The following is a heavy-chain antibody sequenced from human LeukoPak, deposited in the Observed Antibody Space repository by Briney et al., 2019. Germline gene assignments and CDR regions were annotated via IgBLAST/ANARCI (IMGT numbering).Heavy chain of an antibody. CDR3: ARTYYYDSSGYFSH. CDR2: INHSGST. CDR1: GGSISSYY. J-gene: IGHJ1*01. Sequence: PSETLSLTCTVSGGSISSYYWSWIRQPPGKGLEWIGEINHSGSTNYNPSLKSRVTISVDTSKNQFSLKLSSVTAADTAVYYCARTYYYDSSGYFSHWGQGTLVTVSS. D-gene: IGHD3-22*01. V-gene: IGHV4-34*01.